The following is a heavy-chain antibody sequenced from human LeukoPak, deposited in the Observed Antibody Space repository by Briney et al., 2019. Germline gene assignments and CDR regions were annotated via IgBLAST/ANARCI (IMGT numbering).Heavy chain of an antibody. Sequence: GGSLRLSCAASGFTFSSYSMNWVRQAPGKGLEWVSSISSSSSYIYYADSVKGRFTISRDNAKNSLYLQMNSLRAEDTAVYYCARDGPITMIVVAPGYWGQGTLVTVSS. CDR2: ISSSSSYI. J-gene: IGHJ4*02. D-gene: IGHD3-22*01. CDR1: GFTFSSYS. V-gene: IGHV3-21*01. CDR3: ARDGPITMIVVAPGY.